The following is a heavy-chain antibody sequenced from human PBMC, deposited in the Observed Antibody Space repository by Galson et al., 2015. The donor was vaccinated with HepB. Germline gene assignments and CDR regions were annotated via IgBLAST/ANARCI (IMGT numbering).Heavy chain of an antibody. CDR3: AKGNEIPYRSSSSLHY. J-gene: IGHJ4*02. Sequence: SLRLSCAASGYTFSAYGMHWVRQPPGKGLEWVAFISYDGNTKYYGDSVKGRLTISRDNSKNTLYLQVNSLRPDDTAVYYCAKGNEIPYRSSSSLHYCGQGTLVIVSS. V-gene: IGHV3-30*18. CDR2: ISYDGNTK. CDR1: GYTFSAYG. D-gene: IGHD6-6*01.